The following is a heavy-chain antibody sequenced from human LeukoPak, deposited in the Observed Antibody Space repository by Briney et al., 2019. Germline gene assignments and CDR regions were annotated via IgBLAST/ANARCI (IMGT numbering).Heavy chain of an antibody. Sequence: ASVKVSCKASGYTFTGYYMHWVRQAPGQGLEWMGWINPNSGGTNYAQKFQGRVTMTRDTSISTAYMELSRPRSDDTAVYYCARDSTKSGSTDYWGQGTLVTVSS. D-gene: IGHD2-2*01. J-gene: IGHJ4*02. V-gene: IGHV1-2*02. CDR1: GYTFTGYY. CDR3: ARDSTKSGSTDY. CDR2: INPNSGGT.